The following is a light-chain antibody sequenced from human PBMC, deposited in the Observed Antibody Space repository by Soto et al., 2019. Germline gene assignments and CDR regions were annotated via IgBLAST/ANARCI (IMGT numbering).Light chain of an antibody. CDR3: QQYNVWPLT. CDR2: GAS. V-gene: IGKV3-15*01. CDR1: QSVGSN. Sequence: IVMTQSAATLSVSPGERATLSCRPSQSVGSNLAWYQQKPGQAPRLLIYGASTRATGIPARFSGSGSGTEFTLTISSLQSEDFAVYYCQQYNVWPLTFGGGTKVEIE. J-gene: IGKJ4*01.